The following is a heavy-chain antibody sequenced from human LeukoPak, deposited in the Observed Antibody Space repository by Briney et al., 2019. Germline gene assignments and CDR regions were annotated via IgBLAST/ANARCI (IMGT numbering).Heavy chain of an antibody. CDR2: IRYDGSNK. V-gene: IGHV3-30*02. Sequence: GGSLRLSCAASGFTVSSNYMSWVRQAPGKGLEWVAFIRYDGSNKYYADSVKGRFTISRDNSKNTLYLQMNSLRAEDTAVYYCAKLALIYGDFDYWGQGTLVTVSS. J-gene: IGHJ4*02. CDR3: AKLALIYGDFDY. D-gene: IGHD4-17*01. CDR1: GFTVSSNY.